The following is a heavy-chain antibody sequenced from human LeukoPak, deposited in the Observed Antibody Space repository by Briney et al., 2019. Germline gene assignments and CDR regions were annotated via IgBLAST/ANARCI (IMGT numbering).Heavy chain of an antibody. D-gene: IGHD6-13*01. V-gene: IGHV4-61*01. CDR2: IYYSGST. CDR3: ARLAAADAFDI. CDR1: GGSISSSSYY. Sequence: PSETLSLTCTVSGGSISSSSYYWSWNRQPPGKGLEWIGYIYYSGSTNYNPSLKSRVTISVDTFKNQFSLKLSSVTPADTAVYYCARLAAADAFDIWGEGTMVTVSS. J-gene: IGHJ3*02.